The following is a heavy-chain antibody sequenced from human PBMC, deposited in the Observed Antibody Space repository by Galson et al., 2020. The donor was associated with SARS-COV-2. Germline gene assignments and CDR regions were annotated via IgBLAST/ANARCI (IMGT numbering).Heavy chain of an antibody. Sequence: GGSLRLSCAASGFTFSSYAMNWLRQAPGKGLEWVSGISGSGSATYYAGSVQGRFTISRDNSQNTLYLQMNGLRAEDTAIYYCAKRHRDSSGFDYWGQGARVTVSS. J-gene: IGHJ4*02. CDR3: AKRHRDSSGFDY. CDR1: GFTFSSYA. V-gene: IGHV3-23*01. CDR2: ISGSGSAT. D-gene: IGHD3-22*01.